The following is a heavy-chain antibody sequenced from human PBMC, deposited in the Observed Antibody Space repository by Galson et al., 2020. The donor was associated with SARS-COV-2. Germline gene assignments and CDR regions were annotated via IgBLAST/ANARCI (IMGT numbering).Heavy chain of an antibody. V-gene: IGHV3-53*01. CDR2: IYSGGTT. Sequence: GESLKISCAASEFTVSNNYMNWVRQAPGKGLKWVSVIYSGGTTYYADSVRGRFTVSRDNSKNTLYLQMNNLRDEDTAVYYCAREANHYAMDVWGQGTTVTVSS. CDR3: AREANHYAMDV. J-gene: IGHJ6*02. CDR1: EFTVSNNY.